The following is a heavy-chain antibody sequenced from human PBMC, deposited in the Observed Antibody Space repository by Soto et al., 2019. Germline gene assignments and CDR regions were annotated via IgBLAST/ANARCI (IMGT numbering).Heavy chain of an antibody. V-gene: IGHV3-49*03. CDR2: IRSKAYGGTT. CDR1: GFTFGDYA. D-gene: IGHD2-2*01. J-gene: IGHJ5*02. CDR3: TQAAVVPAALFASEFDP. Sequence: GGSLRLSCTASGFTFGDYAMSWFRQAPGKGLEWVGFIRSKAYGGTTEYAASVKGRFTISRDDSKSIAYLQMNSLKTEDTAVYYCTQAAVVPAALFASEFDPWGQGTLVTVSS.